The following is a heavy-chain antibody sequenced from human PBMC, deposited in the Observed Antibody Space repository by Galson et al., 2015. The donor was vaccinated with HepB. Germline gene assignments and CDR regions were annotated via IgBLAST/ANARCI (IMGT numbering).Heavy chain of an antibody. D-gene: IGHD6-6*01. CDR2: MYSGGST. Sequence: SLRLSCAASGFTVSRNYMSWVRQAPGKGLVWVSVMYSGGSTYHANSVEGRFTISRDNSKNTLYLQVNSLGVEDTAVYYCARDHSSSSAYFDYWGQGTVVTVSS. J-gene: IGHJ4*02. CDR3: ARDHSSSSAYFDY. CDR1: GFTVSRNY. V-gene: IGHV3-53*01.